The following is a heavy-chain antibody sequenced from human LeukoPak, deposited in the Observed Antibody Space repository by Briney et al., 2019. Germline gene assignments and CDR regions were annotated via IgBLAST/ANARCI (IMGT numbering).Heavy chain of an antibody. CDR2: IYYSGST. CDR1: GGSISSGSHY. D-gene: IGHD3-10*01. V-gene: IGHV4-61*01. J-gene: IGHJ6*03. Sequence: SETLSLTCTVSGGSISSGSHYWSWIRQPPGKGLEWIGYIYYSGSTNYNPSLKSRVTISVDTSKNQFSLKLSSVTAADTAVYYCARGYYGSGSYWPNDYYYYYMDVWGKGTTVTISS. CDR3: ARGYYGSGSYWPNDYYYYYMDV.